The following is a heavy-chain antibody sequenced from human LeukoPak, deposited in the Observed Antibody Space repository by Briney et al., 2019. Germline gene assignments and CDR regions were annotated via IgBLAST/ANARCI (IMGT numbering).Heavy chain of an antibody. CDR3: ARGLTYYDFWSGHHPGSYYMDV. D-gene: IGHD3-3*01. V-gene: IGHV4-38-2*01. J-gene: IGHJ6*03. Sequence: SETLSLTRAVSGYSLSSGYYWGWIRQPPGKGLEWIGSIYHSGSTYYNPSLKSRVTISVDTSKNQFSLKLSSVTAADTAVYYCARGLTYYDFWSGHHPGSYYMDVWGKGTTVTVSS. CDR2: IYHSGST. CDR1: GYSLSSGYY.